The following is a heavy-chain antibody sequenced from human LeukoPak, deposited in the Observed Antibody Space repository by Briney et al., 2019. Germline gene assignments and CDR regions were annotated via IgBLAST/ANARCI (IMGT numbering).Heavy chain of an antibody. J-gene: IGHJ3*02. V-gene: IGHV3-7*01. D-gene: IGHD7-27*01. Sequence: GGSLRLSCAASGFTFSSYWMSWVRQAPWKGREWVANIKQDGSEKYYVDSVKGRFTISRDKAKNSLYLQMNSVRAEDTAVYYCAAKLGIWGQGTMVTVSS. CDR1: GFTFSSYW. CDR3: AAKLGI. CDR2: IKQDGSEK.